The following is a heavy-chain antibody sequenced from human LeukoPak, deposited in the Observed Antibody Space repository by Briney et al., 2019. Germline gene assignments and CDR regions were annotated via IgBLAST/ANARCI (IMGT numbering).Heavy chain of an antibody. J-gene: IGHJ6*03. CDR1: GFTFSSYS. CDR3: ARDLQFYDYVWGSYRFKYYYYYMDV. CDR2: ISSSSSYI. V-gene: IGHV3-21*01. Sequence: PGGSLRLSCAASGFTFSSYSMNWVRQAPGKGLEWVSSISSSSSYIYYADSVKGRFTISRDNAKNSLYLQMNSLRAEDTAVYYCARDLQFYDYVWGSYRFKYYYYYMDVWGKGTTVTVSS. D-gene: IGHD3-16*02.